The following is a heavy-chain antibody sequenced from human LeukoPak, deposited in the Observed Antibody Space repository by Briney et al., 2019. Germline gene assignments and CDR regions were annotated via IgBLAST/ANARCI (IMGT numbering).Heavy chain of an antibody. D-gene: IGHD1-26*01. CDR3: ARVVGAARLFDY. CDR1: GYTFTGYY. CDR2: INPSGGST. V-gene: IGHV1-46*01. Sequence: ASVKVSCKAFGYTFTGYYMHWVRQAPGQGLEWMGIINPSGGSTSYAQKFQGRVTMTRDTSTSTVYMELSSLRSEDTAVYYCARVVGAARLFDYWGQGTLVTVSS. J-gene: IGHJ4*02.